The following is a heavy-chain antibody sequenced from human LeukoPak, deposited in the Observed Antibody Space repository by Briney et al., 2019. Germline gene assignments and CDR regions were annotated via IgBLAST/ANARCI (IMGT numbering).Heavy chain of an antibody. D-gene: IGHD3-9*01. CDR2: IYSGGST. Sequence: GSLRLSCAASGFTVSSNYMSWVRQAPGKGLEWVSVIYSGGSTYYADSVKGRSTISRDNSKNTLYLQMNSLRAEDTAVYYCARELLNGDAFDIWGQGTMVTASS. CDR1: GFTVSSNY. V-gene: IGHV3-53*01. J-gene: IGHJ3*02. CDR3: ARELLNGDAFDI.